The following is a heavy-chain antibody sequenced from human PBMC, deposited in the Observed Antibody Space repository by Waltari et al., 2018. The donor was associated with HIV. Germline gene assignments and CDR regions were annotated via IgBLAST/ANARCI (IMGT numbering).Heavy chain of an antibody. D-gene: IGHD3-22*01. Sequence: EVQLVESGGGLVKPGGSLRLSCAASGITFRNAWMSWVRQAPGKGLDGVGRIKRGAEGVTTDYAAAVKGRFTISRDDSKQTLYLQMDSLKTEDTAVYYCTTLWYSYDSTDYWGQGTLVTVSS. CDR2: IKRGAEGVTT. V-gene: IGHV3-15*01. CDR1: GITFRNAW. CDR3: TTLWYSYDSTDY. J-gene: IGHJ4*02.